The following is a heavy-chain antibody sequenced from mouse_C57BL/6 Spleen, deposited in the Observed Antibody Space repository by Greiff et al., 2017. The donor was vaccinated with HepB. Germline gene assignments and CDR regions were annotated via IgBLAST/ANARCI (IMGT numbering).Heavy chain of an antibody. D-gene: IGHD1-1*01. CDR2: INPNYGTT. J-gene: IGHJ2*01. Sequence: VQLKESGPELVKPGASVKISCKASGYSFTDYNMNWVKQSNGKSLEWIGVINPNYGTTSYNQKFKGKATLTVDQSSSTAYMQLNSLTSEDSAVYYCAREGITTVEGDFDYWGQGTTLTVSS. CDR1: GYSFTDYN. V-gene: IGHV1-39*01. CDR3: AREGITTVEGDFDY.